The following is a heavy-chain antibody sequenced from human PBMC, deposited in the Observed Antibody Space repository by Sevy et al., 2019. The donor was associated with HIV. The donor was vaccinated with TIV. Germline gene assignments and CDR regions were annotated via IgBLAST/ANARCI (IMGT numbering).Heavy chain of an antibody. J-gene: IGHJ4*02. Sequence: ASVKVSCKASGYTFTNYGITWVRQAPGQGLEWMGWITAYNGNTNCAQKLQGRVTMTTDTSKSTAYMELRSLRSDDTAVYYCATDESFSMIVVDLDYWGQGTLVTVSS. CDR1: GYTFTNYG. CDR2: ITAYNGNT. D-gene: IGHD3-22*01. CDR3: ATDESFSMIVVDLDY. V-gene: IGHV1-18*01.